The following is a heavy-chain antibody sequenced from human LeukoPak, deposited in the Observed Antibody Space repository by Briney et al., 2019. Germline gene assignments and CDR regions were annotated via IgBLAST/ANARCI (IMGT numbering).Heavy chain of an antibody. CDR2: ISSDGSSK. V-gene: IGHV3-74*01. J-gene: IGHJ6*02. CDR3: AKEDWRMDV. CDR1: GFTFSSCW. D-gene: IGHD2-21*01. Sequence: GGSLRLSCVASGFTFSSCWLHWVRHAPATGLVWVSRISSDGSSKTYAHPVKGRFTISRDDPKNTLYLQMNSLLAEDTAVYYCAKEDWRMDVWGQGTTVTVSS.